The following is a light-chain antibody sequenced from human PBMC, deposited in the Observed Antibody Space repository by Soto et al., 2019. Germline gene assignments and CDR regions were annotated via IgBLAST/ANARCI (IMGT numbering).Light chain of an antibody. CDR1: TSNIGNDY. Sequence: QSVLTQPPSVSAAPGNKVTISCSGSTSNIGNDYVSWYQQLPGTAPKLLIYDNYKRPSGTPDRFSASRSGTSATLDITGLQTGDEADYYCGAWDVSLNVYVFGAGTKVTVL. CDR2: DNY. J-gene: IGLJ1*01. V-gene: IGLV1-51*01. CDR3: GAWDVSLNVYV.